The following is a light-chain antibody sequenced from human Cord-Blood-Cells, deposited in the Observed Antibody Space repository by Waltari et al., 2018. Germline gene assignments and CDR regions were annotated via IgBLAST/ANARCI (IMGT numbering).Light chain of an antibody. CDR1: SSDVGGYNY. CDR2: DVS. CDR3: SSYTSSSTLV. J-gene: IGLJ1*01. Sequence: QSALTQPASVSGSPGQSITISSTGTSSDVGGYNYVPWYQQPPGKAPKLMIYDVSNRPSGVSNRFSGSKSGNTASLTISGLQAEDEADYYCSSYTSSSTLVFGTGTKVTVL. V-gene: IGLV2-14*01.